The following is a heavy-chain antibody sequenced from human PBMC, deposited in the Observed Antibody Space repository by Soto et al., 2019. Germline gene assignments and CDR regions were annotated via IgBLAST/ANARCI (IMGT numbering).Heavy chain of an antibody. D-gene: IGHD6-6*01. CDR1: GFSFRSYN. CDR2: ISSSGSTI. Sequence: EVQLVESGGGLVQPGGSLRLSCAGPGFSFRSYNMNWVRQAPGKGLEWVSYISSSGSTIHYADSVKGRFTISRDNGNNSLYLQMNSLRDEDTAVYYCASEGRSPDYGMDVWGQGTTVTVSS. V-gene: IGHV3-48*02. CDR3: ASEGRSPDYGMDV. J-gene: IGHJ6*02.